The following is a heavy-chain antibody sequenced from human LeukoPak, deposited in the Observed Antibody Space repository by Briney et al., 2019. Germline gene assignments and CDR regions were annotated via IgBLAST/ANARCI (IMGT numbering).Heavy chain of an antibody. CDR3: AKFQGAEEITMIGYY. J-gene: IGHJ4*02. CDR1: GFTFSSYG. CDR2: IRYDGSNK. D-gene: IGHD3-22*01. Sequence: QSGGSLRLSCAASGFTFSSYGMHWVRQAPGKGVEWVAFIRYDGSNKYYADSVKGRFTISRDNSKNTLYLQMNSLRAEDTAVYYCAKFQGAEEITMIGYYWGQGTLVTVSS. V-gene: IGHV3-30*02.